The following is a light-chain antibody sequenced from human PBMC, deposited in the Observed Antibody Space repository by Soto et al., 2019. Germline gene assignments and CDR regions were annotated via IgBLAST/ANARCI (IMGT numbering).Light chain of an antibody. J-gene: IGLJ6*01. CDR2: EVS. V-gene: IGLV2-14*01. CDR3: GSYTGSIYG. Sequence: QSVLAQPASVSGSPGQSITISCTGTSGDVGGYKFVSWYQQHPGKAPKLIIYEVSNRPSGFSSRFSGSKSGNTASLTISGLQAEDEADYYCGSYTGSIYGFG. CDR1: SGDVGGYKF.